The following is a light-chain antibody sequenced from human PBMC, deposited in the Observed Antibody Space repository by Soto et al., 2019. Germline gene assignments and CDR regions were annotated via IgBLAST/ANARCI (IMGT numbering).Light chain of an antibody. CDR2: GNS. J-gene: IGLJ1*01. CDR3: QSYDSRTYV. V-gene: IGLV1-40*01. CDR1: SSNIGAGYD. Sequence: QSVLTQPPSVSGAPGQRVTISCTGSSSNIGAGYDVHWYQQLPGTAPKLLIYGNSNRPSGVPDRFSGSKSGTSASLAITGRQAEDEADYYCQSYDSRTYVFGTGTQLTVI.